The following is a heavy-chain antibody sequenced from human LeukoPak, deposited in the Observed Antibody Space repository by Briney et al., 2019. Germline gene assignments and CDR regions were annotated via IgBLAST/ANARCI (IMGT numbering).Heavy chain of an antibody. D-gene: IGHD6-19*01. J-gene: IGHJ4*02. CDR3: ASTIAVAATDY. Sequence: PGGPLRLSCAASGFTFSSYWMHWVRQAPGKGLVWVSRINSDGSSTSYADSVKGRFTISRDNAKNTLYLQMNSLRAEDTAVYYCASTIAVAATDYWGQGTLVTVSS. CDR2: INSDGSST. V-gene: IGHV3-74*01. CDR1: GFTFSSYW.